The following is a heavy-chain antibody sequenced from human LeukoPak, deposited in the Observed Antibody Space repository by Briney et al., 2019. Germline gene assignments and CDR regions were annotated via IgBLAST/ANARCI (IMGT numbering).Heavy chain of an antibody. CDR3: ALDCCTGSRFDH. CDR1: GFTFSNYE. D-gene: IGHD2-8*02. J-gene: IGHJ4*02. Sequence: GRSLRLSCAASGFTFSNYEIHWVRQAPGKGLEWVAVISYDGSNKYYADSVKGRFTISRDNSKNTLYLQMNSLTVEDTAVYYCALDCCTGSRFDHWGQGTRVTVST. CDR2: ISYDGSNK. V-gene: IGHV3-30*14.